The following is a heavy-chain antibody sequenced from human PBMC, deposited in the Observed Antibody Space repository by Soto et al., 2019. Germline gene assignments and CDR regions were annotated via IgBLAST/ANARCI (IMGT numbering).Heavy chain of an antibody. CDR3: ARGRNHLNISGPYYFDY. CDR2: INHSGST. D-gene: IGHD6-19*01. J-gene: IGHJ4*02. V-gene: IGHV4-34*01. Sequence: SETLSLTCAVYGGSFSGYYWSWIRQPPGKGLEWIGEINHSGSTNYNPSLKSRVTISVDTSKNQFSLKLSSVTAADTAVYYCARGRNHLNISGPYYFDYWGQGTLVTVSS. CDR1: GGSFSGYY.